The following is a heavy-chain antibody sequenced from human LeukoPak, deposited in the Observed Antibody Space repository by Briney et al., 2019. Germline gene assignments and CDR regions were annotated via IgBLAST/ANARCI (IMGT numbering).Heavy chain of an antibody. CDR1: GGSFSGYY. CDR3: ARDYDSSGYYGY. CDR2: INHSGST. D-gene: IGHD3-22*01. Sequence: SETLSLTCAVYGGSFSGYYWSWIRRPPGKGLEWIGEINHSGSTNYNPSLKSRVTISVDTSKNQFSLKLSSVTAADTAAYYCARDYDSSGYYGYWGQGTLVTVSS. V-gene: IGHV4-34*01. J-gene: IGHJ4*02.